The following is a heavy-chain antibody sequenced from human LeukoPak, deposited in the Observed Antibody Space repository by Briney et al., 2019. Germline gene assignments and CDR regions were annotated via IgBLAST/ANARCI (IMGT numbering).Heavy chain of an antibody. D-gene: IGHD5-18*01. V-gene: IGHV3-74*01. CDR1: GFTFSRDW. CDR3: VRAWEQLWPFDY. J-gene: IGHJ4*02. CDR2: INSDGSST. Sequence: GGSLRLSCAASGFTFSRDWMHWVRQAPGKGLVWVSRINSDGSSTRYADSVKGRFTISRDNAKNTLYLQMNNLRVEDTAVYYCVRAWEQLWPFDYWGQGTLVSVPS.